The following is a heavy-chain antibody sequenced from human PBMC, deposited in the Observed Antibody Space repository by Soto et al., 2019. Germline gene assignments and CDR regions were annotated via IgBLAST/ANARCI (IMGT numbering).Heavy chain of an antibody. D-gene: IGHD7-27*01. V-gene: IGHV3-74*01. CDR3: ARMWGRQVFHYGMDV. J-gene: IGHJ6*02. CDR1: GFPFSIYW. CDR2: INSDGSST. Sequence: GGSLRLACAASGFPFSIYWMHLVRQAPGKGLVWVSRINSDGSSTSYADSVKGRFTISRDNARNTLYLQMNSLRAEDTDVYYCARMWGRQVFHYGMDVWGQGSPVTVSS.